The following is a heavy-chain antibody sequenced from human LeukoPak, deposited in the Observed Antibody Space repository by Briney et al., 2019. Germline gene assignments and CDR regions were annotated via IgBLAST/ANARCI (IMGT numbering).Heavy chain of an antibody. D-gene: IGHD1/OR15-1a*01. CDR3: ARERTGITTFNYYYYGMDV. Sequence: GASVKVSCTASGYTFTSYGISWVRQAPGQGLEWMGWVSAYNGNTNYAQKLQGRVTMTTDTSTSTAYMELRSLRSDDTAVYYCARERTGITTFNYYYYGMDVWGQGTTVTVSS. CDR1: GYTFTSYG. J-gene: IGHJ6*02. V-gene: IGHV1-18*01. CDR2: VSAYNGNT.